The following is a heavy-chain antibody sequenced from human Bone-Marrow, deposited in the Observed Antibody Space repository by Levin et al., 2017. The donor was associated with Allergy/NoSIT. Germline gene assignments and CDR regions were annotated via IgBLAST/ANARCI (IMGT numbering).Heavy chain of an antibody. D-gene: IGHD6-19*01. V-gene: IGHV4-59*08. CDR2: IFNGGIT. CDR1: AGSINGYY. Sequence: SETLSLTCTVSAGSINGYYWSWIRQPPGKGLEWVGYIFNGGITNYNPSLKSRVTISVDTSDNQLSLTLSSVTAADTAVYYCARSPHPAVAGTRVFDSWGQGTLVTVSS. CDR3: ARSPHPAVAGTRVFDS. J-gene: IGHJ4*02.